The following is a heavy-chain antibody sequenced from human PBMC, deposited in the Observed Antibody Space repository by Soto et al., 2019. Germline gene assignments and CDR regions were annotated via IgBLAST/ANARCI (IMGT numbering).Heavy chain of an antibody. CDR2: ISYDGSNI. CDR1: VFTFSSYA. V-gene: IGHV3-30-3*01. CDR3: ARSHPGGRSVNYYDSSGYPDY. D-gene: IGHD3-22*01. Sequence: PGVTLRLSCAASVFTFSSYAMHWVRQAPGKGLEWVAVISYDGSNIYYADSVKGRFTISRDNAKNSLYLQMNSLRAEDTAVYYCARSHPGGRSVNYYDSSGYPDYWGQGTLVTVSS. J-gene: IGHJ4*02.